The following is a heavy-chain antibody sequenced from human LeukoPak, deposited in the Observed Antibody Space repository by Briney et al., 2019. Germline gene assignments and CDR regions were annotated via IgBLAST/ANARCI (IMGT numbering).Heavy chain of an antibody. V-gene: IGHV3-23*01. CDR1: GFAFDNYG. D-gene: IGHD3-16*01. J-gene: IGHJ4*02. CDR3: AQDAGGF. Sequence: GESLRLSCTASGFAFDNYGMSWIRQAPGRGLERVAAITASDNTAYYADFAKGRFTISRDNSMSMVFLQMSSLRADDTAFYYCAQDAGGFWGQGTLVTVSS. CDR2: ITASDNTA.